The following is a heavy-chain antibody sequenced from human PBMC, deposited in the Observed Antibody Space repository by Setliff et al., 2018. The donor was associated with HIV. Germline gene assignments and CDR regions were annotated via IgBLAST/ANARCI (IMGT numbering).Heavy chain of an antibody. Sequence: ASVKVSCKTSGYTFTNYGISWVRQAPGQGLEWMGWISAYNGNTNYAQKLQGRVTMTTDTSTSTAYMELRSLRSDDTAVYYWAREIGDYYDSSGYYPPTDYYYGMDVWGQGTTVTVSS. V-gene: IGHV1-18*01. CDR2: ISAYNGNT. CDR3: AREIGDYYDSSGYYPPTDYYYGMDV. J-gene: IGHJ6*02. D-gene: IGHD3-22*01. CDR1: GYTFTNYG.